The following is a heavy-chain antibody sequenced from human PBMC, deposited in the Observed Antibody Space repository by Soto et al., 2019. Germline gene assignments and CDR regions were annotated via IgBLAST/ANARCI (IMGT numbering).Heavy chain of an antibody. CDR2: ISYSGETK. Sequence: GSLRLSGVTSGFTFTKYSMNWVRQAPGKGLEWVSYISYSGETKYYADSLKGRYAISRDDAKNSVYLQMNSLNIEDSAVYYCSGAESPDTAYFSLYWGQGTPVTVSS. V-gene: IGHV3-48*01. CDR3: SGAESPDTAYFSLY. J-gene: IGHJ4*02. D-gene: IGHD1-26*01. CDR1: GFTFTKYS.